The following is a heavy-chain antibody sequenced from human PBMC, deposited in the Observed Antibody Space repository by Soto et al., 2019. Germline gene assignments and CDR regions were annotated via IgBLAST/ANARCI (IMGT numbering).Heavy chain of an antibody. Sequence: GGSLRLSCTPSGFIFSDYSMNWVRQAPGKGLEWISYITATSSTMYYADSVKGRFTISRDNAKNSLYLQMNSLRDEDTAVYYCARDSSGRQYYGMDVWGQGTTVTVSS. CDR1: GFIFSDYS. D-gene: IGHD3-22*01. CDR3: ARDSSGRQYYGMDV. CDR2: ITATSSTM. J-gene: IGHJ6*02. V-gene: IGHV3-48*02.